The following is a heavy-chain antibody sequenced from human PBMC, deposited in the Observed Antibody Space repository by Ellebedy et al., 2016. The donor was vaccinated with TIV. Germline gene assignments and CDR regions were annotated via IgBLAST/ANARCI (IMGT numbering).Heavy chain of an antibody. CDR1: GFTFRNYD. Sequence: GESLKISCVASGFTFRNYDMNWVRQAPGKGLEWVSYISRSSSNTYYGDSAKGRFTISRDDAKNSLYLQMNNLRAEDTAVYYCARDWQTSGSGSYHIDSWGQGTLVTVSS. J-gene: IGHJ4*02. CDR2: ISRSSSNT. D-gene: IGHD3-10*01. CDR3: ARDWQTSGSGSYHIDS. V-gene: IGHV3-21*01.